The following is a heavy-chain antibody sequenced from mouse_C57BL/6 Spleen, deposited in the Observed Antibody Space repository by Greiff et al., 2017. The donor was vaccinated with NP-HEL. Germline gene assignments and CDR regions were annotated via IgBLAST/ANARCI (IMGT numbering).Heavy chain of an antibody. V-gene: IGHV7-3*01. J-gene: IGHJ3*01. CDR1: GFTFTDYY. CDR3: ARYFDGYFPWFAY. CDR2: IRNKANGYTT. D-gene: IGHD2-3*01. Sequence: EVKLVESGGGLVQPGGSLSLSCAASGFTFTDYYMSWVRQPPGKALEWLGFIRNKANGYTTEYSASVKGRFTISRDNSQSILYLQMNALSAEDSATYYCARYFDGYFPWFAYWGQGTLVTVSA.